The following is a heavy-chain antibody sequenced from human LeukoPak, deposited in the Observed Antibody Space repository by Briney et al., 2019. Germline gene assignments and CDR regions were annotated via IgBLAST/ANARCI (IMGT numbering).Heavy chain of an antibody. J-gene: IGHJ4*02. D-gene: IGHD3-10*01. CDR2: IIPILGIA. CDR3: AREGTRGQNDFDY. CDR1: GGTFSSYA. V-gene: IGHV1-69*04. Sequence: ASVKVSCTASGGTFSSYAISWVRQAPGQGLEWMGRIIPILGIANYAQKFQGRVTITADKSTSTAYMELSSLRSEDTAVYYCAREGTRGQNDFDYWGQGTLVTVSS.